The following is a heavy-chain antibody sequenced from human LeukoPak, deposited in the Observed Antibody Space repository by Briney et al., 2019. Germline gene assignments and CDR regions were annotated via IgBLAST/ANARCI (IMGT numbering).Heavy chain of an antibody. CDR2: ISSSSSYI. V-gene: IGHV3-21*01. CDR1: GCPFSSYS. D-gene: IGHD3-3*01. Sequence: PGGSLRLSCGASGCPFSSYSMNWVRQAPGKGVEWGSSISSSSSYIYYAASVKGRLTISRDNSKNSRSRQRNSLRSEVTAVYYWARVDYDFWSGYYTGGTEAFDYWGQGTLVTVSS. CDR3: ARVDYDFWSGYYTGGTEAFDY. J-gene: IGHJ4*02.